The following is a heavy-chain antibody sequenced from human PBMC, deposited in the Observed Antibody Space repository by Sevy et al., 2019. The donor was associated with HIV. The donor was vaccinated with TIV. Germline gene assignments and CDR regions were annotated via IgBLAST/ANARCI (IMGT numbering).Heavy chain of an antibody. Sequence: GGSLRLSCAASGFIFYSYVMSWVRQAPGKGLEWVSGISASGGSTFYADSVKGRFTISRDNFKNALYLEMNSLRVEDTAVYYCAGAGMGAKGFDYWGQGTLVTVSS. CDR1: GFIFYSYV. D-gene: IGHD1-26*01. CDR2: ISASGGST. V-gene: IGHV3-23*01. CDR3: AGAGMGAKGFDY. J-gene: IGHJ4*02.